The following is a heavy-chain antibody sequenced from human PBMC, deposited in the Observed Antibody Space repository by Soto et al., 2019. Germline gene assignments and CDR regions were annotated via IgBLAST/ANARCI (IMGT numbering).Heavy chain of an antibody. Sequence: HPMPGKGLEWMGIIYPGDSDTRYSPSFQGQVTISADKSISTAYLQWSSLKASYTVMYYCAKAEDHPHFGFRGQRTLVSVSS. CDR3: AKAEDHPHFGF. CDR2: IYPGDSDT. J-gene: IGHJ4*02. V-gene: IGHV5-51*07. D-gene: IGHD2-15*01.